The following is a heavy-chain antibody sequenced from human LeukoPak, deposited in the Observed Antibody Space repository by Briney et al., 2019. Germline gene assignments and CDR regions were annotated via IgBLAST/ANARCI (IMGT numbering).Heavy chain of an antibody. CDR2: IYNSGSA. J-gene: IGHJ4*02. CDR1: GGSISAYY. V-gene: IGHV4-59*01. Sequence: SETLSLTCTVSGGSISAYYWSWIRQPPGKGLEGIGYIYNSGSANYNPSLQSRATILIDTSKKQFSLKVSSVTAADTAVYYCAREAAVGTGGFDYWGQGTLVTVSS. CDR3: AREAAVGTGGFDY. D-gene: IGHD6-13*01.